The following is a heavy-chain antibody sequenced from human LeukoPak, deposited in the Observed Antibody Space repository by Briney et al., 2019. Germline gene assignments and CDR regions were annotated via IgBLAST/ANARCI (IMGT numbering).Heavy chain of an antibody. Sequence: SETLSLTCAVYGGSFSGYYWSWIRQPPGKGLEWIGEINHSGSTNYNPSLKSRVTISVDTSKNQFSLKLSSVTAADTAVYYCARDSPVAGTVDYWGQGTLVTVSS. V-gene: IGHV4-34*01. J-gene: IGHJ4*02. D-gene: IGHD6-19*01. CDR3: ARDSPVAGTVDY. CDR2: INHSGST. CDR1: GGSFSGYY.